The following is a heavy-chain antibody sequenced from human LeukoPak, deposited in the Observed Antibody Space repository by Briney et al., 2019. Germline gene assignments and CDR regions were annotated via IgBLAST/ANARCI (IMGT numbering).Heavy chain of an antibody. Sequence: PSETLSLTCTVSGGSISSYYWSWIRQPPGKGLEWIGYIYSSGSTNCNPSLKSRATISVDTSKNQFSLKLSSVTAADTAVYYCASYHGGNLVNDAFDIWGQGTMVTVSS. J-gene: IGHJ3*02. CDR3: ASYHGGNLVNDAFDI. CDR2: IYSSGST. CDR1: GGSISSYY. D-gene: IGHD4-23*01. V-gene: IGHV4-59*08.